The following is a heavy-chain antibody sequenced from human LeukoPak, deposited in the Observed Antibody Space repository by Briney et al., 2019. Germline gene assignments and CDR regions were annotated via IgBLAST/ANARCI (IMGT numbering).Heavy chain of an antibody. CDR1: GFTFNTFN. D-gene: IGHD3-10*01. J-gene: IGHJ4*02. CDR3: ARGRYYGSGSLDY. V-gene: IGHV3-21*01. Sequence: PGGSLRLSCAASGFTFNTFNMNWVRQAPGKGLEWVSSITSGGDYIYYADSVKGRFTISRDNAKNSLYLQMTSLRAEDTAVYYCARGRYYGSGSLDYWGQGTLVTVSS. CDR2: ITSGGDYI.